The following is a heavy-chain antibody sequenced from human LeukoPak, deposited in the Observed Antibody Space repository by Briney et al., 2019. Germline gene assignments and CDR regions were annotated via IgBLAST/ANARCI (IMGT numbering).Heavy chain of an antibody. V-gene: IGHV3-20*04. CDR3: ARQSAGLGVFDI. J-gene: IGHJ3*02. CDR2: INCNGDNT. D-gene: IGHD2-8*01. CDR1: GFTFADYG. Sequence: GSLRLSCAASGFTFADYGMSWVRQAPGKGLEWVSGINCNGDNTGYADSLKGRFTISRNNAKNSLYLQMNSLRAEDTDLYYCARQSAGLGVFDIWGQGTMVTVSS.